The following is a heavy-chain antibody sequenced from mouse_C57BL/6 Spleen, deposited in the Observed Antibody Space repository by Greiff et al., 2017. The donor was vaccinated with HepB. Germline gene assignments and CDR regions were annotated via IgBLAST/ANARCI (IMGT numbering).Heavy chain of an antibody. CDR2: IYPGDGDT. CDR1: GYAFSSYW. CDR3: ARPHYYGSSWDY. V-gene: IGHV1-80*01. D-gene: IGHD1-1*01. Sequence: QVQLKESGAELVKPGASVKISCKASGYAFSSYWINWVKQRPGKGLEWIGQIYPGDGDTNYNGKFKGKATLTADKSSSTAYMQLSSLTSEDSAVYFCARPHYYGSSWDYWGQGTTLTVSS. J-gene: IGHJ2*01.